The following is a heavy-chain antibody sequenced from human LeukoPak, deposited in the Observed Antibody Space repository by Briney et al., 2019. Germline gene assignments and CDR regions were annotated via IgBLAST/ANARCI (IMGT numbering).Heavy chain of an antibody. CDR1: GFTFSDYY. CDR2: ISSSGSTI. Sequence: GGSLRLSCAASGFTFSDYYMSWIRQAPGKGLEWVSYISSSGSTIYYADSVEGRFTISRDNAKNSLYLQMNSLRAEDTAVYYCARDRYCSSTSCPYYYYYYGMDVWGQGTTVTVSS. J-gene: IGHJ6*02. V-gene: IGHV3-11*01. CDR3: ARDRYCSSTSCPYYYYYYGMDV. D-gene: IGHD2-2*01.